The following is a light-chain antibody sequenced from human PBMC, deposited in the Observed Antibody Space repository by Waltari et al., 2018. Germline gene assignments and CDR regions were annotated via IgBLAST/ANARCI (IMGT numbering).Light chain of an antibody. Sequence: DIVMTQSPDSLPVPLGERATLNCKSSQSVLYNTDNKNYLAWYQQKPGQSPKLLIYWASTRESGVPDRFSGSGSGTDFTLTISGLQADDAAIYFCQQYYDIPVTFGQGTRLEIK. J-gene: IGKJ2*01. CDR3: QQYYDIPVT. CDR1: QSVLYNTDNKNY. V-gene: IGKV4-1*01. CDR2: WAS.